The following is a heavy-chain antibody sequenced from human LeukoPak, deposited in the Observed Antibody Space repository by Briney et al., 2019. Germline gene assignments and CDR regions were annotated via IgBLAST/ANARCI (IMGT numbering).Heavy chain of an antibody. V-gene: IGHV1-58*01. CDR1: GFTFRNSA. CDR2: IVVGGGNT. D-gene: IGHD2/OR15-2a*01. CDR3: AVDVIYESD. Sequence: TSVKVSCMASGFTFRNSAVQRVRQARGQRRECLGWIVVGGGNTNYAQKFQERVTITRDMSTSTAYMELSSLRSEDTAVYYCAVDVIYESDWGQGTLVTVSS. J-gene: IGHJ4*02.